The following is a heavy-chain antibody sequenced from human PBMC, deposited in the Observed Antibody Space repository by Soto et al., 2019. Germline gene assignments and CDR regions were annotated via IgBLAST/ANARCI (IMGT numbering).Heavy chain of an antibody. D-gene: IGHD2-15*01. V-gene: IGHV3-66*01. CDR1: GFTVSSNS. Sequence: EVQLVESGGGLVQPGGSLRLSCAASGFTVSSNSMSWVRQAPGKGLEWVSVIYSGGSTYYADSVKGRFTISRDNSKNTLYLQMNSLRAEDTAVYYCARGIDCSGGSCHFDYWGQGTLVTVSS. CDR3: ARGIDCSGGSCHFDY. J-gene: IGHJ4*02. CDR2: IYSGGST.